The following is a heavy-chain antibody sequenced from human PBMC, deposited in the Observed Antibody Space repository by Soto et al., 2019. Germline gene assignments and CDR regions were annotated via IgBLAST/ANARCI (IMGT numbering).Heavy chain of an antibody. D-gene: IGHD1-26*01. CDR3: ARAIVGATYYFDY. J-gene: IGHJ4*02. Sequence: SETLSLTCTVSGDSMTGRYWSWIRQPPGKGLEWIGYIYYSGSTKYNPSLKSRVTISVDKSKNQFSLKLSSVTAADTAVYYCARAIVGATYYFDYWGQGTLVTVSS. CDR2: IYYSGST. CDR1: GDSMTGRY. V-gene: IGHV4-59*11.